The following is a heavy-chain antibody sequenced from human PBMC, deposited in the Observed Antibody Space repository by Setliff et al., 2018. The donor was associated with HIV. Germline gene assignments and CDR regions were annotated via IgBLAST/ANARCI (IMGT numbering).Heavy chain of an antibody. CDR3: ARAASYYDSSGYWAPPKYFDY. V-gene: IGHV4-39*07. CDR1: GASISSNSYY. CDR2: IYYNGNT. J-gene: IGHJ4*02. D-gene: IGHD3-22*01. Sequence: PSETLSLTCSVSGASISSNSYYWGWIRQPPGKGLEWVGSIYYNGNTFYNQSLQSRVTISLDTSKNQFSLELRSVTAADTALYYCARAASYYDSSGYWAPPKYFDYWGQGTLVTVSS.